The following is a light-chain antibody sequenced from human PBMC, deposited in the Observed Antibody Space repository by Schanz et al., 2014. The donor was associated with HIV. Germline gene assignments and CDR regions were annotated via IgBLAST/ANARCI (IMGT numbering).Light chain of an antibody. V-gene: IGKV3-20*01. CDR2: GAS. CDR3: QQYAALPQT. CDR1: QSSSTY. J-gene: IGKJ2*01. Sequence: EIVLTQSPGTLSLSPGERATLSCRASQSSSTYLAWYQHKPGQAPRLLIYGASTRATGILDRFRGSGSGTDFTLTITRLEPEDFAVYYCQQYAALPQTFGQGTKLEI.